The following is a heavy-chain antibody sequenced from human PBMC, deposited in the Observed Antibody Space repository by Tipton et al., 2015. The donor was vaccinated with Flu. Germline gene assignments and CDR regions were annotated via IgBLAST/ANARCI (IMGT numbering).Heavy chain of an antibody. CDR2: IYSGGST. D-gene: IGHD3-10*01. Sequence: SLRLSCAASGFTVSSNYMSWVRQAPGKGLEWVSVIYSGGSTYYADSVKGRFTISRDNSKNTLYLQINSLRAEDTAVYYCARFLRDGSGSTLPYYYYGMDVWGQGTTVTVSS. CDR1: GFTVSSNY. V-gene: IGHV3-53*01. J-gene: IGHJ6*02. CDR3: ARFLRDGSGSTLPYYYYGMDV.